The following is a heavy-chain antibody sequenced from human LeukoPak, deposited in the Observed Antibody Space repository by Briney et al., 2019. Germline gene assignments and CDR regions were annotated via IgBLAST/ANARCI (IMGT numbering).Heavy chain of an antibody. J-gene: IGHJ4*02. CDR1: GASFSGYY. V-gene: IGHV4-34*01. D-gene: IGHD3-10*01. CDR2: INHSGST. CDR3: AREKFGELLYY. Sequence: PSETLSLTCAVYGASFSGYYWSWIRQPPGKGLEWIGEINHSGSTNYNPSLKSRVTISVDTSKNQFSLKLSSVTAADTAVYYCAREKFGELLYYWGQGTLVTVSS.